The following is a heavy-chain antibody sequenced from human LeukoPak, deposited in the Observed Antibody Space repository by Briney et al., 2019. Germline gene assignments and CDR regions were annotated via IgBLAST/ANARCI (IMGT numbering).Heavy chain of an antibody. CDR1: GFTFSTYA. D-gene: IGHD3-16*01. J-gene: IGHJ5*02. V-gene: IGHV3-23*01. CDR3: AKGPGIILGWFDP. Sequence: GGSLRLSCAASGFTFSTYAMSWVRQAPGKGLDWVSAISGSGGTTHYADSVKGRFTISRDNSKNTLYLQMNSLRAEDTAVYYCAKGPGIILGWFDPWGQGTLVTVSS. CDR2: ISGSGGTT.